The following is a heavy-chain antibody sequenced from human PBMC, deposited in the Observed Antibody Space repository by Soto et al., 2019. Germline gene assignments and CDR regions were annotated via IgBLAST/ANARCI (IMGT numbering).Heavy chain of an antibody. D-gene: IGHD6-13*01. CDR1: GFTFSSYW. J-gene: IGHJ6*03. V-gene: IGHV3-7*01. CDR2: IKQDGSEK. CDR3: AREGYSSSWYFGYYYYYYYMEV. Sequence: GGSLRLSCAASGFTFSSYWMSWVRQAPGKGLEWVANIKQDGSEKYYVDSVKGRFTISRDNAKNSLYLQMNSLRAEDTAVYYCAREGYSSSWYFGYYYYYYYMEVWGKGTTVTVSS.